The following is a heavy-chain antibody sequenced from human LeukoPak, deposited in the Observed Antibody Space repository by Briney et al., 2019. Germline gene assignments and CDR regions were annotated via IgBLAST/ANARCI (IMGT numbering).Heavy chain of an antibody. CDR3: ARVDNSSSRDYFDH. Sequence: ASVKVSCKASGYTFTSYGIAWVRQAPGQGLQWMGWISANNGDTSYSQKLQGRVTMTTDTSTNTAYMELRSLTSDDTAVYYCARVDNSSSRDYFDHWGQGTLVTVSS. J-gene: IGHJ4*02. CDR1: GYTFTSYG. CDR2: ISANNGDT. D-gene: IGHD6-6*01. V-gene: IGHV1-18*01.